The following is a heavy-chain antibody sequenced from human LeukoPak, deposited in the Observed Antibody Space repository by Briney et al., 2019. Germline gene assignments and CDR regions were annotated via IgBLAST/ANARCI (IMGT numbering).Heavy chain of an antibody. V-gene: IGHV4-38-2*01. CDR2: IYHSGST. CDR1: GYSISSGYY. D-gene: IGHD6-6*01. Sequence: KPSETLSLTCAVSGYSISSGYYWGWIRPPPGKGLEWIGSIYHSGSTYYNPSLKSRVTISVDTSKNQFSLELSSVTAADTAVYYCARKEGSIAARIDYWGQGTLVTVSS. CDR3: ARKEGSIAARIDY. J-gene: IGHJ4*02.